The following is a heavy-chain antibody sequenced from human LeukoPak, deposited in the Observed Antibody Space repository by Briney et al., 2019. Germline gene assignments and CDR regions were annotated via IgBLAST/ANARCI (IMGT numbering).Heavy chain of an antibody. J-gene: IGHJ4*02. CDR1: GFTFSSYA. CDR3: AKDPAFSSSSSVPDY. V-gene: IGHV3-23*01. D-gene: IGHD6-6*01. Sequence: GGSLRLFCAASGFTFSSYAMSWVRQAPGKGLEWVSAISGSGGSTYYADSVKGRFTISRDNSKNTLYLQMNSLRAEDTAVYYCAKDPAFSSSSSVPDYWGQGTLVTVSS. CDR2: ISGSGGST.